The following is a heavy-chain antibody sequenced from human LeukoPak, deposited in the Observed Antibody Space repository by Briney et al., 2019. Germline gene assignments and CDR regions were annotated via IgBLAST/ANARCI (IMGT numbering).Heavy chain of an antibody. J-gene: IGHJ3*01. CDR3: ATNYDDSREAFDV. Sequence: GGSLRLSCAASGFTFSSSAMSWVRQAPGKGLEWVSAISNNGGYTYYADSVQGRFTISRDNSKSALYLQMNSLRADDTAVYYCATNYDDSREAFDVWGQGTVVTVSS. CDR2: ISNNGGYT. V-gene: IGHV3-23*01. D-gene: IGHD3-3*01. CDR1: GFTFSSSA.